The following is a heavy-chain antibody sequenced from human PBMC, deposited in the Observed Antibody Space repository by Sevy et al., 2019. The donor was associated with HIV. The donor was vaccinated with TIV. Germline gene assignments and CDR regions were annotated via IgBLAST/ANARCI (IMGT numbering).Heavy chain of an antibody. CDR2: ISYEGTET. CDR1: GFAFSTHA. J-gene: IGHJ4*01. CDR3: ARDGGYSIKWFPLY. Sequence: GGSLRLSCAASGFAFSTHAMHWVRQAPGKDLEWVAVISYEGTETFYAASVEGRFTISRDNSKNMLSLQINSLRPEDTAVYYCARDGGYSIKWFPLYWGHGTLVTVSS. D-gene: IGHD1-26*01. V-gene: IGHV3-30-3*01.